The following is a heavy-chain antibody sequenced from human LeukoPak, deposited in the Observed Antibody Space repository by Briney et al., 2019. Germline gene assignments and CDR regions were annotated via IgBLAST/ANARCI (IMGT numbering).Heavy chain of an antibody. J-gene: IGHJ3*02. CDR1: GFTVSSNY. Sequence: GGSLRLSCAASGFTVSSNYMSWVRQAPGKGLEWVSVIYSGGSTYYADSVKGRFTISRDNSKNTLYLQMNSLRAEDTAVYYCARSSAVVDDYGDYLXPNNAFDIW. CDR3: ARSSAVVDDYGDYLXPNNAFDI. D-gene: IGHD4-17*01. CDR2: IYSGGST. V-gene: IGHV3-53*05.